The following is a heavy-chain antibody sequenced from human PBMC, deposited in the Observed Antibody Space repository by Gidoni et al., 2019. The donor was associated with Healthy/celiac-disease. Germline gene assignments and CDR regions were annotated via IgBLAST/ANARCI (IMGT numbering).Heavy chain of an antibody. D-gene: IGHD1-26*01. CDR2: ISYVGSNK. CDR3: ANDRDWDPREIYYYYYMDV. V-gene: IGHV3-30*18. J-gene: IGHJ6*03. Sequence: QVQLVESGGGVVQPGRSLRLSCAASGFTFSSYGMHWVRQAPGKGLAWVAVISYVGSNKYYADSVKGRFTISRDNSKNTLYLQMNSLRAEDTAVYYCANDRDWDPREIYYYYYMDVWGKGTTVTVSS. CDR1: GFTFSSYG.